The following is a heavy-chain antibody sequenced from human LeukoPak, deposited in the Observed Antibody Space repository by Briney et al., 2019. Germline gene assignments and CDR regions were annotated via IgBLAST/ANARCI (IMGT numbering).Heavy chain of an antibody. Sequence: SETLSLTCTVSGGSISGYYWTWIRQPPGKGLEWIGYIYYSGSAYYNPSLKSRVAMSVDTSKNQFSLKLSSVSTADTAVYYRARAGGYSGYASNWGQGTLVTVSS. CDR3: ARAGGYSGYASN. CDR2: IYYSGSA. D-gene: IGHD5-12*01. V-gene: IGHV4-59*01. CDR1: GGSISGYY. J-gene: IGHJ4*02.